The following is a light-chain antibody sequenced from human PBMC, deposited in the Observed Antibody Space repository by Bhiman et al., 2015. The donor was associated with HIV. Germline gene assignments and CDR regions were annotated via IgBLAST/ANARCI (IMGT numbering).Light chain of an antibody. Sequence: QSVLTQPPSVSGAPGQRVTISCTGNSSNIGAGYDVHWYQQIPGTAPKLLIYANSNRPSGVPDRFSGSKSGTSASLAISGLRSEDEADYYCAAWDDSLSGPYVFGTGTKVSVL. CDR2: ANS. J-gene: IGLJ1*01. V-gene: IGLV1-40*01. CDR1: SSNIGAGYD. CDR3: AAWDDSLSGPYV.